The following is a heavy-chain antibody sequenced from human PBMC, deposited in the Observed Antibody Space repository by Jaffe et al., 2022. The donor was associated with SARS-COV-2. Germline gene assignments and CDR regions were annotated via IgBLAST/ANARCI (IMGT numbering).Heavy chain of an antibody. CDR2: ISYDGSNK. CDR3: AREAGYSGYAAFDY. CDR1: GFTFSSYA. D-gene: IGHD5-12*01. Sequence: QVQLVESGGGVVQPGRSLRLSCAASGFTFSSYAMHWVRQAPGKGLEWVAVISYDGSNKYYADSVKGRFTISRDNSKNTLYLQMNSLRAEDTAVYYCAREAGYSGYAAFDYWGQGTLVTVSS. V-gene: IGHV3-30*04. J-gene: IGHJ4*02.